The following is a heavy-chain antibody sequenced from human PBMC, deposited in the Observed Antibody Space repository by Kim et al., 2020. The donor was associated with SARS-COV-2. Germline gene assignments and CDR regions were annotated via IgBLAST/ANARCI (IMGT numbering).Heavy chain of an antibody. J-gene: IGHJ3*02. V-gene: IGHV3-30*01. D-gene: IGHD6-13*01. Sequence: YAASVKGRFTISRDNSKNTLYLQMNSLRAEDTAVYYCARGLAAAGFDAFDIWGQGTMVTVSS. CDR3: ARGLAAAGFDAFDI.